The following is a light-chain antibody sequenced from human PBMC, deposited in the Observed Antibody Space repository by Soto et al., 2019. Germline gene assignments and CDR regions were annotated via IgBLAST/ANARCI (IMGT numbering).Light chain of an antibody. CDR3: QQRINWPFT. Sequence: EIVLTQSPATLSLSPGERATLSCRASQSVSSYLAWYQQKPGQAPRLRIYHASNRATGIPARFSGSGSGTDFTLTISSLEPEDFAVYYCQQRINWPFTFGPGTKVDIK. V-gene: IGKV3-11*01. CDR1: QSVSSY. CDR2: HAS. J-gene: IGKJ3*01.